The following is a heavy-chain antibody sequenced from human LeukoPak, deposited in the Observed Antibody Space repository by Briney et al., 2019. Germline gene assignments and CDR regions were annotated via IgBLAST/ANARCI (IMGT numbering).Heavy chain of an antibody. Sequence: SETLSLTCAVYGGSFSGYYWGWIRQPPGKGLEWIGSIYYSGSTYYNPSLKSRVTISVDTSKNQFSLKLSSVTAADTAVYYCARGVYSDSSGWYGAPIYYFDYWGQGTLVTVSS. J-gene: IGHJ4*02. CDR1: GGSFSGYY. D-gene: IGHD6-19*01. CDR2: IYYSGST. CDR3: ARGVYSDSSGWYGAPIYYFDY. V-gene: IGHV4-34*01.